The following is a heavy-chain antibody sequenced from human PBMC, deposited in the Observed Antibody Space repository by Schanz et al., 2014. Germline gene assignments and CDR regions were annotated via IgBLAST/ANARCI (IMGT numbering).Heavy chain of an antibody. CDR3: AKYRGYYRVSGSYRELEY. Sequence: EVQLLESGGGLVQPGGSLRLSCLASGFAFSSYGMNWLRQAPGKGLEWVSVIGVDGTTTYYADSVKGRFTISRDNSKNPLYPQMNSLRPEDTAVYYCAKYRGYYRVSGSYRELEYWGQGTLXTVSS. J-gene: IGHJ4*02. CDR2: IGVDGTTT. CDR1: GFAFSSYG. D-gene: IGHD3-10*01. V-gene: IGHV3-23*01.